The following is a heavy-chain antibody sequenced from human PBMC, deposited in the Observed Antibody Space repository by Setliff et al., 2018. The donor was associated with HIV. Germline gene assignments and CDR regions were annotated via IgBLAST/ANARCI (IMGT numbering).Heavy chain of an antibody. CDR1: GDSISSDFY. V-gene: IGHV4-38-2*02. Sequence: TLSLTCTVSGDSISSDFYWGWIRRPPGKGLEWIGSIYHSGNTYYMPSLQSRVTISVDMSKNQFSLNLNSVTAADTAVYYCARGQGCGGGCHYAFEMWGQGTMVTVSS. CDR3: ARGQGCGGGCHYAFEM. J-gene: IGHJ3*02. CDR2: IYHSGNT. D-gene: IGHD2-21*02.